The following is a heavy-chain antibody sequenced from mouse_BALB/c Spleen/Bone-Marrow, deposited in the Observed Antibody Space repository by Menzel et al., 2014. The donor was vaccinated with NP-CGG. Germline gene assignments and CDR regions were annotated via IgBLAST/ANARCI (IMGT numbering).Heavy chain of an antibody. CDR1: GFSLTNYG. CDR3: ASSLQRLRGYYFDF. Sequence: PXLVAPSQSLSITCTVSGFSLTNYGVHWVRQPPGKGLEWLGVIWAGGSTNYNLALMSRLTISKDNSKSQVFLKMNSLQTDDTGMYYCASSLQRLRGYYFDFWGQGTTLTVSS. J-gene: IGHJ2*01. D-gene: IGHD1-2*01. V-gene: IGHV2-9*02. CDR2: IWAGGST.